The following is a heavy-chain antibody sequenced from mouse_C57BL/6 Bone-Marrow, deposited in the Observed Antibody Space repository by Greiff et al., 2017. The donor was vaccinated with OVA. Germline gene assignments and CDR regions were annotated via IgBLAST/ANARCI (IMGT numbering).Heavy chain of an antibody. CDR1: GYAFSSSW. CDR3: ARNDYDVNAMDY. V-gene: IGHV1-82*01. D-gene: IGHD2-4*01. Sequence: VMLVESGPELVKPGASVKISCKASGYAFSSSWMNWVKQRPGKGLEWIGRIYPGDGDTNYNGKFKGKATLTADKSSSTAYMQLSSLTSEDSAVYFCARNDYDVNAMDYWGQGTSVTVSS. CDR2: IYPGDGDT. J-gene: IGHJ4*01.